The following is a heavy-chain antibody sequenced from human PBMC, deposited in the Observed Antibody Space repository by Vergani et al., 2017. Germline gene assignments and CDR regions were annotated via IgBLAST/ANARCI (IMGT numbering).Heavy chain of an antibody. CDR1: GFSLSTSGMC. CDR3: ARIVYYYGSGSYYNVGAFDI. D-gene: IGHD3-10*01. V-gene: IGHV2-70*15. Sequence: QVTLRESGPALVKPTQTLTLTCTFSGFSLSTSGMCVSWIRQPPGKALEWLARIDWDDDKYYSTSLKTRLTISKDTSKNQVVLTITNMDPVDTATYYCARIVYYYGSGSYYNVGAFDIWGQGTMVTVSS. CDR2: IDWDDDK. J-gene: IGHJ3*02.